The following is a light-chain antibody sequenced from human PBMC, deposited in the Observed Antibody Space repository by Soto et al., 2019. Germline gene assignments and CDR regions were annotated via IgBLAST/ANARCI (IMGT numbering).Light chain of an antibody. CDR3: NSYATGNTRV. V-gene: IGLV1-47*01. CDR2: RNN. Sequence: QSVLTQPPSASETPGQRVTISCSGSSSNIGSNYVYWYQQLPGTAPKLLMYRNNQRPSGVPDRFSGSKSGTSASLAISGLRSEDEADYYCNSYATGNTRVFGTGTKLTVL. CDR1: SSNIGSNY. J-gene: IGLJ1*01.